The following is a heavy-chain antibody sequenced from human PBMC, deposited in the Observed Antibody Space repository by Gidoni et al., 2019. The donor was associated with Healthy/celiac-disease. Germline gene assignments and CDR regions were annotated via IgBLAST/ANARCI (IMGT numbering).Heavy chain of an antibody. J-gene: IGHJ4*02. CDR3: AREGFRDYYDSSGPFDY. D-gene: IGHD3-22*01. CDR1: GYTFTSYY. V-gene: IGHV1-46*01. Sequence: QVQLVQSGAEVTKPGASVKVSCKASGYTFTSYYMHWVRQAPGQGLEWMGIINPSGGSTSYAQKFQSRVTMTRDTSTSTVYMELSSLRSEDTAVYYCAREGFRDYYDSSGPFDYWGQGTLVTVSS. CDR2: INPSGGST.